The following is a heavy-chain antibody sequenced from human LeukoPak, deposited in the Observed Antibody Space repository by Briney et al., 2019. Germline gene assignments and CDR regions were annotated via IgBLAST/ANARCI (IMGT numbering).Heavy chain of an antibody. J-gene: IGHJ6*03. V-gene: IGHV3-30*01. Sequence: GGSLRLSCAASGFTFSSYAMHWVRQAPGKGLEWVAVISYDGSNKYYEDPVKGRFTISRDNSKNTLYLQMNSLRAEDTAVYYCAIERYYDFWSGYYYYYYYMDVWGKGATVTVSS. CDR1: GFTFSSYA. D-gene: IGHD3-3*01. CDR3: AIERYYDFWSGYYYYYYYMDV. CDR2: ISYDGSNK.